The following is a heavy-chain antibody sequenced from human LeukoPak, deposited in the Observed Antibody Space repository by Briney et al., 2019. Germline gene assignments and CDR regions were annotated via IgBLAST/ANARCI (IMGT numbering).Heavy chain of an antibody. CDR1: GGTFSSYA. Sequence: SVKVSCKASGGTFSSYAIRWVRQAPGQGLGWMGRIIPILGIANYAQKFQGRVTITADKSTSTAYMELSSLRSEDTAVYYCARDPIAAAAVLGDAFDIWGQGTMVTVSS. CDR3: ARDPIAAAAVLGDAFDI. CDR2: IIPILGIA. V-gene: IGHV1-69*04. J-gene: IGHJ3*02. D-gene: IGHD6-13*01.